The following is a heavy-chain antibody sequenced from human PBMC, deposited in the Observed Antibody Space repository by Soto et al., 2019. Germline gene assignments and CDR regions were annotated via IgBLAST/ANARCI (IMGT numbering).Heavy chain of an antibody. CDR3: ARDYYDSGGSYGWFDS. Sequence: SETLSLTRSVTGGSIGTYYWSWVWARQGKGLEWIGYIYYSGNTNYNPSLESRVTISVDTSKNQFSLKLSSVTAADTAVYYCARDYYDSGGSYGWFDSWGQGTLVTVS. V-gene: IGHV4-59*01. CDR1: GGSIGTYY. CDR2: IYYSGNT. D-gene: IGHD3-22*01. J-gene: IGHJ5*01.